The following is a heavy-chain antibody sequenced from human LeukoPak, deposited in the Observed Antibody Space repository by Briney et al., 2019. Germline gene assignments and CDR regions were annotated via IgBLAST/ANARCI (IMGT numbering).Heavy chain of an antibody. CDR1: GGTFSSYA. D-gene: IGHD4-17*01. CDR2: IIPIFGTA. V-gene: IGHV1-69*06. CDR3: ASVGMTGLTTVTTSGAFDI. J-gene: IGHJ3*02. Sequence: SVKVSCKASGGTFSSYAISWVRQAPGQGLVWMGRIIPIFGTANYAQKFQGRVTITADKSTSTAYMELSSLRSEDTAVYYCASVGMTGLTTVTTSGAFDIWGQGTMVTVSS.